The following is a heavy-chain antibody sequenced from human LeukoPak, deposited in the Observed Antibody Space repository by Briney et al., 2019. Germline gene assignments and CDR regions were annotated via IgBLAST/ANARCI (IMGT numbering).Heavy chain of an antibody. V-gene: IGHV4-4*07. Sequence: SETLSLTCTVSGGSISSYYWSWIRQPAAKGLEWIGRIYTSGTPNYNPSLKSRITMSVDTSKNQFSLKMRSVTAADTAVYYCARANYDGSDYWGQGTLVTVSS. J-gene: IGHJ4*02. CDR2: IYTSGTP. CDR3: ARANYDGSDY. D-gene: IGHD3-22*01. CDR1: GGSISSYY.